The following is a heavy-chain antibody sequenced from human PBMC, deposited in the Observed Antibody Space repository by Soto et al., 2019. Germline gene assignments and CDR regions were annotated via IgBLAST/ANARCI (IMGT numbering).Heavy chain of an antibody. CDR2: ISGSGGST. D-gene: IGHD2-2*01. V-gene: IGHV3-23*01. CDR1: GFTFSSYA. CDR3: PKDLVVVPAAKLPIFSYYYYGMDV. J-gene: IGHJ6*02. Sequence: PGGSLRLSCAASGFTFSSYAMSWVRQAPGKGLEWVSGISGSGGSTYYADSVKGRFTISRDNSKNTLYLQMNSLRAEDTAVYYCPKDLVVVPAAKLPIFSYYYYGMDVWGQGTTVTVSS.